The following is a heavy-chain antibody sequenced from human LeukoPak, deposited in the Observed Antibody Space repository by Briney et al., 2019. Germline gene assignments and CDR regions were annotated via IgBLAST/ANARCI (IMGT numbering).Heavy chain of an antibody. D-gene: IGHD3-22*01. J-gene: IGHJ4*01. CDR3: ARVEYDSSGYYFSY. CDR2: IGTAGDT. CDR1: GFTLSSYD. Sequence: GGSLRLSCAASGFTLSSYDMHWVGQATGKGLEWVSAIGTAGDTYYPGSVKGRFTISRENAKNSLYLQMNSLRAGDTAVYYCARVEYDSSGYYFSYWGQGTLVTVSS. V-gene: IGHV3-13*01.